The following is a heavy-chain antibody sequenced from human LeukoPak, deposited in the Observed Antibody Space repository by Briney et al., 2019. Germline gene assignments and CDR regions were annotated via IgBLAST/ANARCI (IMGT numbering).Heavy chain of an antibody. Sequence: HSETLSLTCTVSGGSISSYYWSWLRQPPGKGREWIGYIYATGSTNYNPSLKSRVTISVDTSKNQFSLNLRSVTAADTAVYYCARHGSVRSPLGPWGQGTLVTVSS. CDR2: IYATGST. J-gene: IGHJ5*02. V-gene: IGHV4-4*09. CDR3: ARHGSVRSPLGP. CDR1: GGSISSYY. D-gene: IGHD3-10*01.